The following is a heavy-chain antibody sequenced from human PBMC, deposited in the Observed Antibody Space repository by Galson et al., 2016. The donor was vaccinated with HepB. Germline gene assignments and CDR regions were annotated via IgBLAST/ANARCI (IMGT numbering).Heavy chain of an antibody. Sequence: SLRLSCAASGFTVSSNYMSWVRQAPGKGLEWVSIIYSGGSTFYADSVKGRFTISRDNSKNTLYLQMNSLRADDTAVYYCARGYDGNVINAFDIWGQGTMGTVSS. CDR2: IYSGGST. CDR1: GFTVSSNY. V-gene: IGHV3-53*01. CDR3: ARGYDGNVINAFDI. J-gene: IGHJ3*02. D-gene: IGHD5-12*01.